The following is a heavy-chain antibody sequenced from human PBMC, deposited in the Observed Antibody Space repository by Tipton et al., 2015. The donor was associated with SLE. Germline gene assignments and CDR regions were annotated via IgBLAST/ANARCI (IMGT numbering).Heavy chain of an antibody. CDR2: IYYSGST. J-gene: IGHJ6*02. CDR1: GGSISSSSYY. Sequence: LRLSCTVSGGSISSSSYYWGWIRQPPGKGLEWIGSIYYSGSTYYNPSLKSRVTISVDTSKNQFSLKLSSVTAADTAVYYCARPERGVRLGMDVWGQGSLVTVSS. V-gene: IGHV4-39*07. CDR3: ARPERGVRLGMDV. D-gene: IGHD3-10*01.